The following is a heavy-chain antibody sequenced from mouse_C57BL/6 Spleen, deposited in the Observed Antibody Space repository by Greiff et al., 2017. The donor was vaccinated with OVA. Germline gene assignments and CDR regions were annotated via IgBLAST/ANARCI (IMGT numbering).Heavy chain of an antibody. D-gene: IGHD2-4*01. V-gene: IGHV5-12*01. CDR2: ISNGGGST. Sequence: EVKLMESGGGLVQPGGSLKLSCAASGFTFSDYYMYWVRQTPEKRLEWVAYISNGGGSTYYTDTVKGRFTISRDNAKNTLYLQLSRLKSEDTAMYYCARWDYDYGLDYWGQGTTLTVSS. CDR1: GFTFSDYY. J-gene: IGHJ2*01. CDR3: ARWDYDYGLDY.